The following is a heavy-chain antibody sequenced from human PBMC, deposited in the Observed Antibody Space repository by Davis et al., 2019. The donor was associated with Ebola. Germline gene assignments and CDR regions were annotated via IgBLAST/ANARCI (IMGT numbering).Heavy chain of an antibody. CDR2: IRSKAYGGTT. D-gene: IGHD1-26*01. CDR3: TRVEGVGATSGY. Sequence: GESLKISCTASGFTFGDYAMSWVRQAPGKGLEWVGFIRSKAYGGTTEYAASVKGRFTISRDDSKSIAYLQMNSLKTEDTAVYYCTRVEGVGATSGYWGQGTLVTVSS. CDR1: GFTFGDYA. J-gene: IGHJ4*02. V-gene: IGHV3-49*04.